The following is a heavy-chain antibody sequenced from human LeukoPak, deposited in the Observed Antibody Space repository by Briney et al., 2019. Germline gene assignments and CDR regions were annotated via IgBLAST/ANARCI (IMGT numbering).Heavy chain of an antibody. CDR2: VNHSGST. Sequence: PSETLSLTCAVYGGSFSGYYWSWIRQPPGKGLEWIGEVNHSGSTNYNPSLKSRVTISVDTSKNQFSLKLSSVTAADTAVYYCARDGAAAGGNWFDPWGQGTLVTVSS. CDR3: ARDGAAAGGNWFDP. J-gene: IGHJ5*02. D-gene: IGHD6-13*01. CDR1: GGSFSGYY. V-gene: IGHV4-34*01.